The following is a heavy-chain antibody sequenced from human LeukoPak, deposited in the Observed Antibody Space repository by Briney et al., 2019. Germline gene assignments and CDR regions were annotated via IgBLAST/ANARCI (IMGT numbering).Heavy chain of an antibody. J-gene: IGHJ4*02. CDR1: GFTVSSNY. V-gene: IGHV3-53*01. CDR2: IYSGGST. CDR3: AKDRLSGSYYFFDY. Sequence: PGGSLRLSCAASGFTVSSNYMSWVRQAPGKGLEWVSVIYSGGSTYYADSVKGRFTISRDNSKNTLYLQMNSLRAEDTAVYYCAKDRLSGSYYFFDYWGQGTLVTVSS. D-gene: IGHD1-26*01.